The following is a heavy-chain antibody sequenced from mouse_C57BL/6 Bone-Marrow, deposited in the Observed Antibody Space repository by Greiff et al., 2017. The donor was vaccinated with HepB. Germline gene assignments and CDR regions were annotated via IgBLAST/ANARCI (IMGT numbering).Heavy chain of an antibody. V-gene: IGHV1-55*01. CDR2: IYPGSGST. Sequence: VQLQQSGAELVKPGASVKMSCKASGYTFTSYWITWVKQRPGQGLEWIGDIYPGSGSTNYNEKFKSKATLTVDTSSSTAYMQLSSLTSEDSAVYYCAIYYYGSSLAWFAYWGQGTLVTVSA. J-gene: IGHJ3*01. CDR3: AIYYYGSSLAWFAY. CDR1: GYTFTSYW. D-gene: IGHD1-1*01.